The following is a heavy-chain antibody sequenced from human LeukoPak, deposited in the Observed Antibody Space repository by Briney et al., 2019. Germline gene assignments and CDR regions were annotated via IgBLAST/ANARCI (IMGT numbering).Heavy chain of an antibody. Sequence: TGGSLRLSCAASGFTFDDYAMHWVRQAPGKGLEWVSGISWNSGSIGYADSVKGRFTISRDNAKNSLYLQMNSLRAEDTAVYYCARVPRHTAMVWIYYFDYWGQGTLVTVSS. V-gene: IGHV3-9*01. CDR1: GFTFDDYA. CDR3: ARVPRHTAMVWIYYFDY. J-gene: IGHJ4*02. CDR2: ISWNSGSI. D-gene: IGHD5-18*01.